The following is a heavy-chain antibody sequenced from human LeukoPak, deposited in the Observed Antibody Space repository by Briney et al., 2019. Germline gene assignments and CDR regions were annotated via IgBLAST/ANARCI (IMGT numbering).Heavy chain of an antibody. Sequence: ASVKVSCKASRYTLTSYYMHWVRQAPGQGLEWMGIINPSGGSTSYAQKFQGRVTMTRDTSTSTVYMELSSLRSEDTAVYYCARGSPSGYVGYWGQGTLVTVSS. V-gene: IGHV1-46*01. CDR3: ARGSPSGYVGY. CDR1: RYTLTSYY. D-gene: IGHD5-12*01. J-gene: IGHJ4*02. CDR2: INPSGGST.